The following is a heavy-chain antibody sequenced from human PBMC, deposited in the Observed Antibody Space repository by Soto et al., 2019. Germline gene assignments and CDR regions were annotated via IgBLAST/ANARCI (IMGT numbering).Heavy chain of an antibody. J-gene: IGHJ4*02. CDR2: IYPGDSDT. V-gene: IGHV5-51*01. CDR1: GYSFTSYW. CDR3: ARRLGYCSSTSCRAFDY. Sequence: LGESLKISCKGSGYSFTSYWIGWVRQMPGKGLEWMGIIYPGDSDTRYSPSFQGQVTISADKSISTAYLQWSSLKASDTAMYYCARRLGYCSSTSCRAFDYWGQGTLVTVSS. D-gene: IGHD2-2*01.